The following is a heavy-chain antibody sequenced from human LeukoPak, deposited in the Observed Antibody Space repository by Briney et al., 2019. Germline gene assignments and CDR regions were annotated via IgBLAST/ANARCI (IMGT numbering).Heavy chain of an antibody. J-gene: IGHJ4*02. D-gene: IGHD1-26*01. CDR3: ARVGATFVSDY. CDR2: MNPNSGNT. Sequence: ASVKVSCKASGYTFTRYEIHWVRQATGQGLEWMGWMNPNSGNTGYPQKFHGRVTMTRNTSIRKAYMDLSSRRSECTAVYYSARVGATFVSDYWGQGTLVTVSS. V-gene: IGHV1-8*01. CDR1: GYTFTRYE.